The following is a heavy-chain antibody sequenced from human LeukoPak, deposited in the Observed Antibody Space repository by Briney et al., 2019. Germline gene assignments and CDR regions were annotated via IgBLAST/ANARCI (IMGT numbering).Heavy chain of an antibody. CDR2: IYYSGST. J-gene: IGHJ4*02. D-gene: IGHD3-9*01. CDR3: ARGLREGTGYYYFDS. Sequence: PSETLSLTCTVSGGSISSGDYYWSWIRQPPGKGLEWIGYIYYSGSTYYNPSLKSRVTISVDTSKNQFSLKLSSVTAADTAVYYCARGLREGTGYYYFDSWGQGTLVTVSS. V-gene: IGHV4-30-4*08. CDR1: GGSISSGDYY.